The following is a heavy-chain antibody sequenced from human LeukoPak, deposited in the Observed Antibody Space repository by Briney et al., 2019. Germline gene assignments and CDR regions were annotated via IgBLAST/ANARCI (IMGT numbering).Heavy chain of an antibody. CDR3: ARDLLRAIAAAGREYFGY. D-gene: IGHD6-13*01. J-gene: IGHJ4*02. CDR2: INPNSGGT. CDR1: GGTFSSYA. Sequence: ASVKVSCKASGGTFSSYAISWVRQAPGQGLEWMGRINPNSGGTNYAQKFQGRVTMTRDTSISTAYMELSRLRSDDTAVYYCARDLLRAIAAAGREYFGYWGQGTLVTVSS. V-gene: IGHV1-2*06.